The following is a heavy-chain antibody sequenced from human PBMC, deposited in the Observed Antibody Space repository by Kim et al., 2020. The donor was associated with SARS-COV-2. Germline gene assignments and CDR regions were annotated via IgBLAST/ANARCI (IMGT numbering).Heavy chain of an antibody. J-gene: IGHJ6*02. V-gene: IGHV3-15*01. Sequence: GGSLRLSCAXSGFTFSNAWMSWVRQAPGKGLEWVGRIKSKTDGGTTDYAAPVKGRFTISRDDSKNTLYLQMNSLKTEDTAVYYCCRLEWLPQDYYYYGMDVWGQGTTVTVSS. CDR1: GFTFSNAW. CDR2: IKSKTDGGTT. D-gene: IGHD3-3*01. CDR3: CRLEWLPQDYYYYGMDV.